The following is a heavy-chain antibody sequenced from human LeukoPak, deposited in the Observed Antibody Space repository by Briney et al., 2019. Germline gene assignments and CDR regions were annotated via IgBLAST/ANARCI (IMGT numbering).Heavy chain of an antibody. CDR2: IYYSGST. CDR3: ARSGPRGYCSSTSCQFDY. Sequence: PSETLSLTCTVSGGPISSYYWSWIRQPPGKGLEWIGYIYYSGSTNYNPSLKSRVTISVDTSKNQFSLKLSSVTAADTAVYYCARSGPRGYCSSTSCQFDYWGQGTLVTVSS. V-gene: IGHV4-59*08. D-gene: IGHD2-2*01. CDR1: GGPISSYY. J-gene: IGHJ4*02.